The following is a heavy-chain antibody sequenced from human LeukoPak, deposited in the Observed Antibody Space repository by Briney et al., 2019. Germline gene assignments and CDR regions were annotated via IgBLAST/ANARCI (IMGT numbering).Heavy chain of an antibody. Sequence: VGALRLSCAPSGFSFSSYAISWVRPAPRKGVEGVLAISGSGGSTYYADSVKVRFTISRDNSKNTLYLQMNSLRAEDTAVYYCAKSNGWYGEYFDYWGQGTLVTVSS. CDR3: AKSNGWYGEYFDY. CDR2: ISGSGGST. D-gene: IGHD6-19*01. J-gene: IGHJ4*02. CDR1: GFSFSSYA. V-gene: IGHV3-23*01.